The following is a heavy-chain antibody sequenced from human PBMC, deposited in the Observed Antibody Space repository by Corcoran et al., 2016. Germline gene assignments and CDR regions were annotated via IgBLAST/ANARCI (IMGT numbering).Heavy chain of an antibody. D-gene: IGHD1-26*01. V-gene: IGHV3-15*01. CDR2: IKSKTDGGTT. Sequence: EVQLVESGGGLVKPGGSLRLSCSASVSTFRNSWMCWVRPPPGKGLEWVGRIKSKTDGGTTYYAAPVKGRMTISRDDSKNTLYLQMNSLKTEDTAVYYCTPVMDHSGSHYWGQGTLVTVSS. CDR3: TPVMDHSGSHY. CDR1: VSTFRNSW. J-gene: IGHJ4*02.